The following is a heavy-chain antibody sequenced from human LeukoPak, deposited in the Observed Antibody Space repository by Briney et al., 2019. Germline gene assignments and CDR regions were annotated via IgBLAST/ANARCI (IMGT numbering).Heavy chain of an antibody. D-gene: IGHD6-6*01. V-gene: IGHV3-23*01. CDR2: ISGSGSST. J-gene: IGHJ2*01. CDR3: AKDRGSSSSDWYFDL. Sequence: PGGSLRLSCAASGFTFSGYAMNWVRQAPGKGLEWVSVISGSGSSTYYADSVEGRFTISRDNSMNTLYLQMNSLRAEDTAVYYFAKDRGSSSSDWYFDLWGRGTVVTVSS. CDR1: GFTFSGYA.